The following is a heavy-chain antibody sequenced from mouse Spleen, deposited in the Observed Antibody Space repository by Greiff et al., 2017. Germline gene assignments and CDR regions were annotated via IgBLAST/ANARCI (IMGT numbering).Heavy chain of an antibody. V-gene: IGHV2-6-1*01. CDR3: ARHGSSYAMDY. J-gene: IGHJ4*01. D-gene: IGHD1-1*01. CDR2: IWSDGST. CDR1: GFSLTSYG. Sequence: VQLKETGPGLVAPSQSLSITCNVSGFSLTSYGVHWVRQPPGKGLEWLVVIWSDGSTNYNSALRSRLSISKDNSKSQVFLKMNSLQTDDTAMYYCARHGSSYAMDYWGQGTSVTVSS.